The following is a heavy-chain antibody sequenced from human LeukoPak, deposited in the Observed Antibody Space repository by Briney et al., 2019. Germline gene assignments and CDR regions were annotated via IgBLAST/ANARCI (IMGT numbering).Heavy chain of an antibody. CDR3: GSRPFHYGFRTHFDS. CDR1: GGSFSAYY. CDR2: INHSGST. Sequence: SETLSLTCAVYGGSFSAYYWNWIRQSPGKGLEWIGEINHSGSTKYNPSLKSRVSISVDKPTNQSSLRLNSVTAADAAVYYCGSRPFHYGFRTHFDSWGQGTLVTVSS. V-gene: IGHV4-34*01. J-gene: IGHJ4*02. D-gene: IGHD3-10*01.